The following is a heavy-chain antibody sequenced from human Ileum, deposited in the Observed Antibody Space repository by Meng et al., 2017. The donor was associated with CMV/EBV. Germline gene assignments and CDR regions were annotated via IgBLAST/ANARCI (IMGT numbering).Heavy chain of an antibody. V-gene: IGHV3-30*04. D-gene: IGHD5-18*01. Sequence: GGSLRLSCAASGFTFGIYAMHWVRQAPGKGLEWVAVTTYDGTNEYYADSVKGRFTISRDKSKNTLYQQVNSMRSEDTAVYYCAGRGQRGLYSYGSFDYWGQGTLVTVSS. CDR1: GFTFGIYA. CDR3: AGRGQRGLYSYGSFDY. CDR2: TTYDGTNE. J-gene: IGHJ4*02.